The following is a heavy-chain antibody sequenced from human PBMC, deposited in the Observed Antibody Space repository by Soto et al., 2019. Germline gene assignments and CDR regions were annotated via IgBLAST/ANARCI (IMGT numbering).Heavy chain of an antibody. CDR3: ARIGGYCSGGSCYAEGLFDY. J-gene: IGHJ4*02. CDR1: GGSISSYY. V-gene: IGHV4-4*07. D-gene: IGHD2-15*01. CDR2: IYTSGST. Sequence: SLTCTVSGGSISSYYWSWIRQPAGKGLEWIGRIYTSGSTNYNPSLKSRVTMSVDTSKNQFSLKLSSVTAADTAVYYCARIGGYCSGGSCYAEGLFDYWGQGTLVTVSS.